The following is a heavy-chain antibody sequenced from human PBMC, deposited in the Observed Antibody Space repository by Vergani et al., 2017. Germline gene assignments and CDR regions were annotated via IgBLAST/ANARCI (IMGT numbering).Heavy chain of an antibody. D-gene: IGHD4-17*01. J-gene: IGHJ2*01. Sequence: QVQLVESGGGVVQPGRSLRLSCAVSGFTFSSYAMHWVRQAPGKGLEWVAVTSYDGSNKYYADSVKGRFTISRDNSKNTLYLQMNSLRAEDTAVYYCAKSGTTGFSGYWYFDLWGRGTLVTVSS. CDR1: GFTFSSYA. CDR2: TSYDGSNK. V-gene: IGHV3-30-3*02. CDR3: AKSGTTGFSGYWYFDL.